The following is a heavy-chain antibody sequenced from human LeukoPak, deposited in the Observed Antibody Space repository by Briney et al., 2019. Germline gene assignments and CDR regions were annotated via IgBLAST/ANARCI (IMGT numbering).Heavy chain of an antibody. J-gene: IGHJ4*02. Sequence: PGGSLRLSCAASGFTFSNFAMNWVRQAPGKGLEWVSRISGSGARSYYADSVKGRFTISRDNSKNTLYLQMRRLRAEDTAVYYCASGVGLRDVSCFDYWGQGTLVTVSS. CDR1: GFTFSNFA. CDR2: ISGSGARS. D-gene: IGHD3-16*01. V-gene: IGHV3-23*01. CDR3: ASGVGLRDVSCFDY.